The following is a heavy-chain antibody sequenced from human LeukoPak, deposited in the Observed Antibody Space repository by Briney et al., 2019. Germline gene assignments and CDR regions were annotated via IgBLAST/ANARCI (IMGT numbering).Heavy chain of an antibody. CDR2: IYYSGST. CDR3: ARHRYYYDSSGYYGNNWFDP. CDR1: GGSISSYY. V-gene: IGHV4-59*08. D-gene: IGHD3-22*01. Sequence: SETLSLTCTVSGGSISSYYWSWIRQPPVKGLEWIGYIYYSGSTNYNPSLKSRVTISVDTSKNQFSLKLSSVTAADTAVYYCARHRYYYDSSGYYGNNWFDPWGQGTLVTVSS. J-gene: IGHJ5*02.